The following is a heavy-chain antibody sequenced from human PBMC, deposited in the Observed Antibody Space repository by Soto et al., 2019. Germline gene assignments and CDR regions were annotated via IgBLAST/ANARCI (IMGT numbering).Heavy chain of an antibody. CDR1: GFTFKDAW. J-gene: IGHJ6*02. V-gene: IGHV3-15*01. CDR3: TWHLDI. CDR2: IKSTDTGGTP. Sequence: HLAESGGGLVNPGGYLRLSFAASGFTFKDAWMSWVRQAPGKGLEWGGHIKSTDTGGTPDYAAPVRGIFTISKDGSEDILYLQMNGLKTEDTGTYFCTWHLDIGGQWTSVIVSS.